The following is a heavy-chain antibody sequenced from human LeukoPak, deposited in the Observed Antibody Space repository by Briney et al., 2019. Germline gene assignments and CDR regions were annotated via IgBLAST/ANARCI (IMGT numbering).Heavy chain of an antibody. D-gene: IGHD4-17*01. CDR2: INPSGGST. CDR1: GYTFTSYY. Sequence: ASVKVSCKASGYTFTSYYMHWVRQAPGQGLEWMGIINPSGGSTSYAQKFQGRVTMTRDTSTSTVYMELSNLRSEDTAVYYCARDYYGEPWLYGMDVWGQGTTVTVSS. CDR3: ARDYYGEPWLYGMDV. V-gene: IGHV1-46*01. J-gene: IGHJ6*02.